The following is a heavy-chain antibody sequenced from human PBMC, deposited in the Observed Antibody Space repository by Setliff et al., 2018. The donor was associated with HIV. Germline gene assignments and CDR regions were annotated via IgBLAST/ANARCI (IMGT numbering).Heavy chain of an antibody. CDR1: GFTLSTYR. D-gene: IGHD1-7*01. V-gene: IGHV3-21*01. J-gene: IGHJ6*03. CDR3: ARDGTTLLAAMDV. CDR2: IIRDSSCI. Sequence: PGGSLRLSCVASGFTLSTYRMNWVRQAPGKGLEWVSSIIRDSSCIFDADSVKGRFTISRDNAQNSLYLQMNNLRVEDTAVYYCARDGTTLLAAMDVWGKGTTVTVSS.